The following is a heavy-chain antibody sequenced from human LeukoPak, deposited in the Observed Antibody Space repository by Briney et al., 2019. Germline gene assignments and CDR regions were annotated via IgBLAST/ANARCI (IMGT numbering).Heavy chain of an antibody. V-gene: IGHV3-48*03. CDR2: ISSSGSTM. D-gene: IGHD1-26*01. CDR3: ARLAWDSGSYPFDY. J-gene: IGHJ4*02. Sequence: PGGSLRLSCTASGFTFSSYEMNWVRQAPGKGLEWVSYISSSGSTMYYADSVKGRFTISRDNAKNSLYLQMNSLRAEDTAVYYCARLAWDSGSYPFDYWGQGTLVTVSS. CDR1: GFTFSSYE.